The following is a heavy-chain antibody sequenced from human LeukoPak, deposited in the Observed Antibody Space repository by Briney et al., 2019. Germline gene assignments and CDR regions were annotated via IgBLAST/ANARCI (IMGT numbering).Heavy chain of an antibody. CDR3: AKDSGDGSGFDL. D-gene: IGHD3-10*01. Sequence: GGSLRLSCAASGFTFSSYAMSWVRQAPGKGLEWVAVISYDGSNKYYADSVKGRFTISRDNSKNTLYLQMNSLRAEDTAVYYCAKDSGDGSGFDLWGQGTLVTVSS. J-gene: IGHJ5*02. V-gene: IGHV3-30*18. CDR1: GFTFSSYA. CDR2: ISYDGSNK.